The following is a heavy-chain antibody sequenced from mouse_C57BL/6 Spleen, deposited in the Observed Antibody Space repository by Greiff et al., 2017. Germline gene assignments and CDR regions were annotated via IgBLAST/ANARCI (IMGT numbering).Heavy chain of an antibody. Sequence: QVQLQQPGAELVKPGASVKMSCKASGYTFTSYWITWVKQRPGQGLEWIGDIYPGSGSTNYNEKFKSKATLTVDTSSSTAYMQLSSLTSEDSAVYYCARNYYDYPWFAYWGQGTLVTVSA. CDR1: GYTFTSYW. D-gene: IGHD2-4*01. J-gene: IGHJ3*01. CDR3: ARNYYDYPWFAY. CDR2: IYPGSGST. V-gene: IGHV1-55*01.